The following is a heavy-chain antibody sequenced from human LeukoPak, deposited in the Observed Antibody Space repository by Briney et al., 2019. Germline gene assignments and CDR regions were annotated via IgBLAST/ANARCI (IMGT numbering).Heavy chain of an antibody. V-gene: IGHV4-59*01. CDR3: EVVGATSTYYFDY. D-gene: IGHD1-26*01. Sequence: SETLSLTCTVSGGSISSYYWSWIRQPPGKGLEWIGYIYYSGSTNYNPSLKSRVTISVDTPKNQFSLKLSSVTAEDTAVYYCEVVGATSTYYFDYWGQGTLVTVSS. CDR2: IYYSGST. CDR1: GGSISSYY. J-gene: IGHJ4*02.